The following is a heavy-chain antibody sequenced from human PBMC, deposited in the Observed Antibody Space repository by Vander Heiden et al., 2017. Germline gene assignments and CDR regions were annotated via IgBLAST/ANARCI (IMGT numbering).Heavy chain of an antibody. V-gene: IGHV3-30*18. J-gene: IGHJ6*02. CDR2: MSYDGSRK. CDR3: AKNLEAVAAGPYYYGMDV. D-gene: IGHD6-19*01. Sequence: HVQLVESGGGVVQPGRSLRLACAASGFNFGTFTMHWVRQAPGKGLEWVAVMSYDGSRKFYADSVKDRFTISRDNSKNTLFLQMNSLRADDTAVYYCAKNLEAVAAGPYYYGMDVWGQGTTVTVSS. CDR1: GFNFGTFT.